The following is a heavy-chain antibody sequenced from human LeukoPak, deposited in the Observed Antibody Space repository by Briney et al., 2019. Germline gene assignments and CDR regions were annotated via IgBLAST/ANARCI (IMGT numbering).Heavy chain of an antibody. Sequence: GGSLRLSCVASGFNFTNAWMSWVRQAPGKGLVWVSRLNSDGSSTTYADSVKGRFTISRDNAKNSLYLQMNSLRVEDTALYHCARKGLGGELGGFDSWGQGTLVTVSS. V-gene: IGHV3-74*01. CDR2: LNSDGSST. D-gene: IGHD1-7*01. CDR1: GFNFTNAW. CDR3: ARKGLGGELGGFDS. J-gene: IGHJ4*02.